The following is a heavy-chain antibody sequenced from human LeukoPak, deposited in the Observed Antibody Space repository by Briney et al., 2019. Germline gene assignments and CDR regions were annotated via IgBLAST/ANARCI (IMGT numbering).Heavy chain of an antibody. J-gene: IGHJ4*02. CDR2: ISGSGGST. CDR3: AKESQITMIVVVIDSFDY. Sequence: PGGSLGLSCAASGFTFSSYAMSWVRQAPGKGLEWVSAISGSGGSTYYADSVKGRFTISRDNSKNTLYLQMNSLRVEDTAVYYCAKESQITMIVVVIDSFDYWGQGTLVTVSS. CDR1: GFTFSSYA. V-gene: IGHV3-23*01. D-gene: IGHD3-22*01.